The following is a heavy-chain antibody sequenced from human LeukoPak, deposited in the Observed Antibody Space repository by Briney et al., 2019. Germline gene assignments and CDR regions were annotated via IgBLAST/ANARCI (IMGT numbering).Heavy chain of an antibody. V-gene: IGHV3-53*01. Sequence: GGSLRLSCAASGFTVSSNYMSWVRQAPGKGLEWVSVIYSGGSTYYADSVKGRFTISRDNSKNTLYLQMNSLRAEDTAVYYCARSLSMVRGKNWFDPWGPGTLVTVSS. J-gene: IGHJ5*02. CDR1: GFTVSSNY. D-gene: IGHD3-10*01. CDR2: IYSGGST. CDR3: ARSLSMVRGKNWFDP.